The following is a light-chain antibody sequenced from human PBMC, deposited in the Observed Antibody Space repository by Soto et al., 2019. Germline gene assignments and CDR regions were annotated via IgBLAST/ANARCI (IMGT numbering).Light chain of an antibody. CDR1: SGSIASNY. V-gene: IGLV6-57*04. Sequence: NFMLTQPHSVSESAGKTVTISCTRSSGSIASNYVQWYQQRPGSAPTTVIHEDNQRPSGVPDRFSGSIDSSSNSASLTISGLKSEDEADYYCQSYDSSNRVFGGGTKVTVL. CDR3: QSYDSSNRV. J-gene: IGLJ3*02. CDR2: EDN.